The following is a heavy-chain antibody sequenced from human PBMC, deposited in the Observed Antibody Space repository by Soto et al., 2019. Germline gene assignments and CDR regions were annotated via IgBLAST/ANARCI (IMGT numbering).Heavy chain of an antibody. Sequence: ASVKVSCKASGYTFTGYYMHWVRQAPGQGLEWMGWINPNSGGTNYAQKFQGRVTMTRDTSISTAYMELSRLRSDDTAVYYCAREYCSSTSCYPVGYWGQGTLVTVSS. CDR1: GYTFTGYY. J-gene: IGHJ4*02. V-gene: IGHV1-2*02. D-gene: IGHD2-2*01. CDR3: AREYCSSTSCYPVGY. CDR2: INPNSGGT.